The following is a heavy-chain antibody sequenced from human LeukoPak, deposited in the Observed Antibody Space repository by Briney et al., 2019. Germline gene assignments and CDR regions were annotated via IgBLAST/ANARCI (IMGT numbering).Heavy chain of an antibody. D-gene: IGHD2/OR15-2a*01. CDR3: ARVSLYPYYFDY. J-gene: IGHJ4*02. Sequence: SETLSLTCTVSGYSISSGYYWGWIRQPPGKGLEWIGSIYHSGSTYYNPSLKSRVTISVDTSKNQFSLKLSSVTAADTAVYYCARVSLYPYYFDYWGQGTLVTVSS. CDR1: GYSISSGYY. V-gene: IGHV4-38-2*02. CDR2: IYHSGST.